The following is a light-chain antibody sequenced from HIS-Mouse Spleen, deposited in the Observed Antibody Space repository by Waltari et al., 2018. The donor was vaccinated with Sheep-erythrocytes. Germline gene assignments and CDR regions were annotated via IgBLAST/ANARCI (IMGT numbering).Light chain of an antibody. Sequence: QSALTQPRSVSGSPGQSVTISCTGTSSDVGGYNYVSWYQQHPGKAPKLMIYDVSKRASGGPDRVSGSKSGNTASLTISGLQAEDEADYDCCSYAGSYNHVFATGTKVTVL. CDR3: CSYAGSYNHV. CDR2: DVS. J-gene: IGLJ1*01. CDR1: SSDVGGYNY. V-gene: IGLV2-11*01.